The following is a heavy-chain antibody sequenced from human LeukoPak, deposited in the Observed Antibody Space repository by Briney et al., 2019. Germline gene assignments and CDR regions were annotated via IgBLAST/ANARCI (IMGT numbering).Heavy chain of an antibody. Sequence: GGSLRLSCAASGFTFSSYWMHWVRQAPGKGLVWLSRINSDGSSTSYADSVKGRFTISRDNAKNTLYLQMNSLRAEDTAVYYCARDLGEYYDSSGTLGWGQGTLVTVSS. V-gene: IGHV3-74*01. CDR2: INSDGSST. D-gene: IGHD3-22*01. CDR1: GFTFSSYW. CDR3: ARDLGEYYDSSGTLG. J-gene: IGHJ4*02.